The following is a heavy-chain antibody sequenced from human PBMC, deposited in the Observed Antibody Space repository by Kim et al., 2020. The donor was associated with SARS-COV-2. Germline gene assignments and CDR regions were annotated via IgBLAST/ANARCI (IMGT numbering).Heavy chain of an antibody. CDR3: ARLNLNDGYNPDRPAYYYYYYGMDV. J-gene: IGHJ6*02. CDR1: GYSFTSYW. V-gene: IGHV5-51*01. Sequence: GESLKISCKGSGYSFTSYWIGWVRQMPGKGLEWMGIIYPGDSDTRYSPSFQGQVTISADKSISTAYLQWSSLKASDTAMYYCARLNLNDGYNPDRPAYYYYYYGMDVWGQGTTVTVSS. CDR2: IYPGDSDT. D-gene: IGHD5-12*01.